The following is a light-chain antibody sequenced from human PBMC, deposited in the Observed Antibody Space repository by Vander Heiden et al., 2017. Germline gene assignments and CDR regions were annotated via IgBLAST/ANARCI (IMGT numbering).Light chain of an antibody. CDR2: EVS. J-gene: IGLJ1*01. Sequence: QSALTQPASVSGSPGQSNTISCTGTSSDVGGYNYVSWYQHTPGKAPNLMIYEVSNRPSGVSNRFSGSKSGNTASLTISGLQAEDEADYYCSSYTSSSPYVFGTGTKVTVL. V-gene: IGLV2-14*01. CDR3: SSYTSSSPYV. CDR1: SSDVGGYNY.